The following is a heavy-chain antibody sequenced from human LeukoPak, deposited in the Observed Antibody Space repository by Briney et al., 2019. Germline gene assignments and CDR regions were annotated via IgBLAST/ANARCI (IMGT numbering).Heavy chain of an antibody. Sequence: ASVKVSCKASGYTFTSYYMHWVRQAPGQGLEWMGIINPSGGSTSYAQKFQGRVTMTTDTSTSTAYMDLSSLRSEDTAVYYCARGSIEWFQRQDAFDIWGQGTMVTVSS. V-gene: IGHV1-46*01. CDR2: INPSGGST. J-gene: IGHJ3*02. CDR3: ARGSIEWFQRQDAFDI. D-gene: IGHD3-3*01. CDR1: GYTFTSYY.